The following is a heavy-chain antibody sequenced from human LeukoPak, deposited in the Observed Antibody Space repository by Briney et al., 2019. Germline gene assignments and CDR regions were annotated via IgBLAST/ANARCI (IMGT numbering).Heavy chain of an antibody. V-gene: IGHV1-18*01. Sequence: ASVKVSCMASGYTFTSYGISWVRQAPRQELEWMGWISPYNGNTNYAQKLQGRVTMTADTSTSTAYMDLRSLSSDDTAVYYCARDGSSSWYAYWGQVTLVTVSS. CDR3: ARDGSSSWYAY. CDR1: GYTFTSYG. J-gene: IGHJ4*02. CDR2: ISPYNGNT. D-gene: IGHD6-13*01.